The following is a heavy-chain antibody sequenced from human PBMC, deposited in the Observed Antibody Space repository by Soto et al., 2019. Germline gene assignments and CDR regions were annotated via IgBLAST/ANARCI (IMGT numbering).Heavy chain of an antibody. J-gene: IGHJ3*02. V-gene: IGHV3-9*01. Sequence: GGSLRLSCVTSGFFFDNYAMHWVRQAPGKGPEWVSGLSGNSDIVAYADSVKGRFTISRDNAKKSLFLQMNSLRAEDTALYYCAKVGSQIGARGAFDIWGQGTMVTVSS. D-gene: IGHD1-26*01. CDR1: GFFFDNYA. CDR3: AKVGSQIGARGAFDI. CDR2: LSGNSDIV.